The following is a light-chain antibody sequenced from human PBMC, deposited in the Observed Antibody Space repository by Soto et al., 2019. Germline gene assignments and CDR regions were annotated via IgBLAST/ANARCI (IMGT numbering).Light chain of an antibody. CDR2: GAS. CDR1: QTISSAY. V-gene: IGKV3-20*01. Sequence: EIVLTQSPGTLSFSPGKRATLSCRASQTISSAYLAWYQQRPGQAPRLLIYGASSRATGIPDRFSGRGSGTDFALTISRLEPEDFAVYYCQHYGTSLPITFGPGTKVDIK. J-gene: IGKJ3*01. CDR3: QHYGTSLPIT.